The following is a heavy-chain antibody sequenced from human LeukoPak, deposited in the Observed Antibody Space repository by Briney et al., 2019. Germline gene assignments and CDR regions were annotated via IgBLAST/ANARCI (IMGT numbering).Heavy chain of an antibody. CDR2: ISDSGGRT. CDR3: AKRGVVIRVILVGFHKEAYYFDS. V-gene: IGHV3-23*01. J-gene: IGHJ4*02. CDR1: GITLSNYG. D-gene: IGHD3-22*01. Sequence: GGSLRLSCAVSGITLSNYGMSWVRQAPGKGLEWVAGISDSGGRTNYADSVKGRFTISRDNPKNTLYLQVNSLRAEDTAVYFCAKRGVVIRVILVGFHKEAYYFDSWGQGALVTVSS.